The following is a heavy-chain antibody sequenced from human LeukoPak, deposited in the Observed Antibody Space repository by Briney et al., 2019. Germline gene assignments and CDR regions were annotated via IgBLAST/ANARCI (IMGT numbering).Heavy chain of an antibody. V-gene: IGHV4-39*07. CDR2: IYTSGST. J-gene: IGHJ4*02. Sequence: SETLSLTCTVSGGSISSSSYYWGWIRQPPGKGLEWIGRIYTSGSTNYNPSLKSRVTMSIDTSKNQFSLKLSSVTAADTAVYYCARESLYCSSTSCPGDYWGQGTLVTVSS. CDR3: ARESLYCSSTSCPGDY. CDR1: GGSISSSSYY. D-gene: IGHD2-2*01.